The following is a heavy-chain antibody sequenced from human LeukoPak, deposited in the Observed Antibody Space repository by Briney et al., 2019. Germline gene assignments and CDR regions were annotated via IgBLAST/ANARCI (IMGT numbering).Heavy chain of an antibody. CDR1: GFRFSSYA. Sequence: GGSLRLSCAASGFRFSSYAMTWVRQARGKGLEWVSGISGSGGNTYYADSVKGRFTISRDNSKNALYLQMNSLRREDTAVYYCAAYCSSATCLIDYWGQGTLVTVAS. V-gene: IGHV3-23*01. D-gene: IGHD2-2*01. CDR3: AAYCSSATCLIDY. CDR2: ISGSGGNT. J-gene: IGHJ4*02.